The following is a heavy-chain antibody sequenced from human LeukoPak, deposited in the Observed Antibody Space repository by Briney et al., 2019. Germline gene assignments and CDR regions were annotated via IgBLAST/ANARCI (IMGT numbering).Heavy chain of an antibody. Sequence: ASVKVSCKASGYTFTSYGISWVRQAPGQGLEWMGWISAYNGNTNYAQKLQGRVTMTTDTSTSTAYMELRSPRSDDTAVYYCARDRATYYDFWSGYDYWGQGTLVTVSS. V-gene: IGHV1-18*01. D-gene: IGHD3-3*01. J-gene: IGHJ4*02. CDR1: GYTFTSYG. CDR3: ARDRATYYDFWSGYDY. CDR2: ISAYNGNT.